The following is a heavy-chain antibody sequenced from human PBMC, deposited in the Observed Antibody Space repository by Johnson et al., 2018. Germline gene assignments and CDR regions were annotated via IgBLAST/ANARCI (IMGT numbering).Heavy chain of an antibody. CDR3: GRTYCGGDCDQQGEYFQH. CDR1: GYTFTSYY. D-gene: IGHD2-21*02. Sequence: QVQLVESGAEVKKPGASVKVSCKASGYTFTSYYMHWVRQAPGQGLEWMGIINPSDGSTSYAQKFQGRVIMTRDTSTSTVYMELGSLSSEDTAVYYWGRTYCGGDCDQQGEYFQHWGQGTLVTVSS. CDR2: INPSDGST. V-gene: IGHV1-46*01. J-gene: IGHJ1*01.